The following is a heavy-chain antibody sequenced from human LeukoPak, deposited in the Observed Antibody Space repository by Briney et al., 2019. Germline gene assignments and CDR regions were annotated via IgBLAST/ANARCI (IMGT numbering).Heavy chain of an antibody. D-gene: IGHD1-26*01. CDR3: ARDSSGSYSRFDY. CDR2: IYENGGTT. V-gene: IGHV3-23*01. CDR1: GFTFRSHA. Sequence: GGSLRLSCVGSGFTFRSHAMSWVRQAPEKGLEFVSGIYENGGTTYYADSVKGRFTISRDNAKNSLYLLMNSLRVEDSAVYYCARDSSGSYSRFDYWGQGTLVTVSS. J-gene: IGHJ4*02.